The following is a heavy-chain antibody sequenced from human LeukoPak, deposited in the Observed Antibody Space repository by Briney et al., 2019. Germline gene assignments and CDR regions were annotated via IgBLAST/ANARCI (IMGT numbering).Heavy chain of an antibody. CDR3: ARASGDTVDTTTMGSY. CDR2: ISSSSAYI. V-gene: IGHV3-21*01. J-gene: IGHJ4*02. Sequence: PGGSLRLSCAASGFTFSTYSMNWVRQAPGKGLEWVSSISSSSAYIYYADSVKGRFTISRDNAKNSPYLQMNSLRAEDTAVYYCARASGDTVDTTTMGSYWGQGTLVTVSS. CDR1: GFTFSTYS. D-gene: IGHD5-18*01.